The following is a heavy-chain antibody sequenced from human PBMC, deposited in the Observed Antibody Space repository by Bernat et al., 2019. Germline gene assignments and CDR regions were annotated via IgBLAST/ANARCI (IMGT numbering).Heavy chain of an antibody. CDR1: GFTFSTYW. J-gene: IGHJ4*02. Sequence: EAQLVESGGGWVQPGGSPRLSCAASGFTFSTYWMTWVRQAPGKGLEWVANINQVGSDKYYVDSVKGRFTISRDNAMDSLFLRMNSLRVDDTAVYYCARLARYCPSTDCQGNDHWGQGTLVTVSS. CDR3: ARLARYCPSTDCQGNDH. V-gene: IGHV3-7*03. CDR2: INQVGSDK. D-gene: IGHD2-2*01.